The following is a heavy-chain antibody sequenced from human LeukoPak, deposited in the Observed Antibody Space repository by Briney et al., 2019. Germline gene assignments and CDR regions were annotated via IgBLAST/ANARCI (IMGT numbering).Heavy chain of an antibody. CDR3: ARSGGGVVPAAIDY. CDR2: INPNSGGT. D-gene: IGHD2-2*01. Sequence: ASVKVSCKSSGYTFTGYYMHWVRQAPGQGLEWMGWINPNSGGTNYAQKFQGRVTMTRDTSISTAYMELSRLRSDDTAVYYCARSGGGVVPAAIDYWGQGTLVTVSS. CDR1: GYTFTGYY. J-gene: IGHJ4*02. V-gene: IGHV1-2*02.